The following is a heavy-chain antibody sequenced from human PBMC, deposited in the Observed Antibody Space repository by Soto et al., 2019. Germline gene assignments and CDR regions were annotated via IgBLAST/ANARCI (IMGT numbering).Heavy chain of an antibody. CDR1: AYTITSNY. V-gene: IGHV1-46*01. Sequence: ASVKVSCKASAYTITSNYMHWVRQAPRQGLEWMGMINPGGGITTYAQKFQGRVTVTRDTSTSTVYMEVSSLRSEDTAVYYCARSILENYYYYGMDVWGQGTTVTVSS. J-gene: IGHJ6*02. CDR2: INPGGGIT. CDR3: ARSILENYYYYGMDV. D-gene: IGHD3-10*01.